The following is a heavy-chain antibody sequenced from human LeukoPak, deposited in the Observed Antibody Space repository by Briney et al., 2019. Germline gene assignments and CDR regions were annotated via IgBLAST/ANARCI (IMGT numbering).Heavy chain of an antibody. D-gene: IGHD1/OR15-1a*01. CDR2: IHYDGSNK. V-gene: IGHV3-30*02. CDR3: GRIAVNANNGMDV. CDR1: GFTFSSYG. Sequence: GGSLRLSCAASGFTFSSYGMHWVRQAPGKGLEWVAFIHYDGSNKYYADSVKGRFAISRDNSKNTLYLQMNSLRAEDTAVYYCGRIAVNANNGMDVWGQGTTVTVSS. J-gene: IGHJ6*02.